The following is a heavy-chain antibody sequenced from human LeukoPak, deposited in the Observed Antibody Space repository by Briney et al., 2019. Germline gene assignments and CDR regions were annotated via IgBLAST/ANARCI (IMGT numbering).Heavy chain of an antibody. CDR2: IETDGDQK. V-gene: IGHV3-7*01. Sequence: GGSLRLSCIASGFTFSDYWMSWVRQAPGMGLEWVANIETDGDQKNYVDSVKGRFTISRDNARNSLYLQMSTLRVDDTAVYFCARDIPSGFYTPDYWGRGTLVTVSS. D-gene: IGHD5-12*01. CDR1: GFTFSDYW. J-gene: IGHJ4*02. CDR3: ARDIPSGFYTPDY.